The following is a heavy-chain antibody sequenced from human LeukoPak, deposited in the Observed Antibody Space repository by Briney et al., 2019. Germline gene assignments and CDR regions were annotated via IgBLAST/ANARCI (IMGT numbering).Heavy chain of an antibody. V-gene: IGHV1-46*01. CDR3: ASIYYDSSGYPS. Sequence: ASVKVSCKASGYTFTGYYMHWVRQAPGQGLEWMGIINPSGGSTSYAQKFQGRVTITADESTSTAYMELSSLRSEDTAVYYCASIYYDSSGYPSWGQGTLVTVSS. D-gene: IGHD3-22*01. CDR1: GYTFTGYY. J-gene: IGHJ5*02. CDR2: INPSGGST.